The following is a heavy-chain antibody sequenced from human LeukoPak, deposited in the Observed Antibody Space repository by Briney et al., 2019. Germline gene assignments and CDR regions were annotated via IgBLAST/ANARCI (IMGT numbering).Heavy chain of an antibody. CDR3: ARGTAAGPPAAFDI. Sequence: SETLSLTCAVSGGSISSGGYYWSWIRQPPGKGLEWIGYIYHSGSTYYNPSLKSRVTISVDRSKNQFSLKLSSVTAADTAVYYCARGTAAGPPAAFDIWGQGTMVTVSS. D-gene: IGHD6-13*01. V-gene: IGHV4-30-2*01. CDR1: GGSISSGGYY. J-gene: IGHJ3*02. CDR2: IYHSGST.